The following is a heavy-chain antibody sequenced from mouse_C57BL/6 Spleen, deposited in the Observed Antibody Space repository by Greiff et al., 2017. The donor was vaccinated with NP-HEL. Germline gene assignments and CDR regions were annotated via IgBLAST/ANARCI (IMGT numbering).Heavy chain of an antibody. CDR1: GYTFTDYY. J-gene: IGHJ2*01. Sequence: EVQLQQSGPVLVKPGASVKMSCKASGYTFTDYYMNWVKQSHGKSLEWIGVINPYNGGTSYNQKFKGKATLTVDKSSSTAYMELNSLTSEDSAVYYCANYDYDGDLYFDYWGQGTTLTVSS. V-gene: IGHV1-19*01. CDR2: INPYNGGT. CDR3: ANYDYDGDLYFDY. D-gene: IGHD2-4*01.